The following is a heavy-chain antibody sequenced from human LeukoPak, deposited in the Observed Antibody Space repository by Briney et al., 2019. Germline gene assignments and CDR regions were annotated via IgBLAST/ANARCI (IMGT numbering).Heavy chain of an antibody. D-gene: IGHD2-2*01. CDR1: DYSISSTYY. Sequence: PSETLSLTCAVSDYSISSTYYWGWIRQPPGKGLEWIGSIFHSGTTYYNPSLQSRVTISVDTSENQFSLRLSSVTAADTAVYYCASRYCSSISCPSVGAFDIWGKGTMVTVSS. J-gene: IGHJ3*02. V-gene: IGHV4-38-2*01. CDR3: ASRYCSSISCPSVGAFDI. CDR2: IFHSGTT.